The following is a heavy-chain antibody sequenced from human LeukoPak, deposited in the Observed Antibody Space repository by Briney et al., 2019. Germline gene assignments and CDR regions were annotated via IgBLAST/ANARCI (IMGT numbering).Heavy chain of an antibody. CDR3: ARGVSEVITMIVVPILGFDY. CDR1: GGSISSGSYY. V-gene: IGHV4-61*02. Sequence: SETLSLTWTVSGGSISSGSYYWRWIRQPAGKGLEWIGRIYTSGSTNYNPSLKSRVTISVDTSKNQFSLKLSSVTAADTAVYYCARGVSEVITMIVVPILGFDYWGQGTLVTVSS. D-gene: IGHD3-22*01. J-gene: IGHJ4*02. CDR2: IYTSGST.